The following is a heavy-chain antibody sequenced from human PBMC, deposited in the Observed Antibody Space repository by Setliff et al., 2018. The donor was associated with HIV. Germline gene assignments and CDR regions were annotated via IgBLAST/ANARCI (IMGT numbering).Heavy chain of an antibody. V-gene: IGHV3-7*01. J-gene: IGHJ4*01. CDR2: INQDGREK. CDR1: GFTFSTYW. D-gene: IGHD6-13*01. CDR3: AREVAADGTYFDY. Sequence: GGSLRLSCAASGFTFSTYWMSWVRQAPGKGLEWVANINQDGREKYYVDSVKGRFTISRDNSKNTLYLQMNSLRAEDSAVYYCAREVAADGTYFDYWGQGALVTVSS.